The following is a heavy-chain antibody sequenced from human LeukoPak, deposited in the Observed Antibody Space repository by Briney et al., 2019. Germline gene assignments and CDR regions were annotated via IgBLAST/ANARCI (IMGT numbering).Heavy chain of an antibody. CDR3: ARAGVDCSSTSCYTAAFDI. J-gene: IGHJ3*02. CDR2: IYHSGST. Sequence: PSETLSLTCAVYGGSFSGYYWSWIRQPPGKGLEWIGYIYHSGSTYYNPSLKSRVTISVDRSKNQFSLKLSSVTAADTAVYYCARAGVDCSSTSCYTAAFDIWGQGTMVTVSS. V-gene: IGHV4-34*01. CDR1: GGSFSGYY. D-gene: IGHD2-2*02.